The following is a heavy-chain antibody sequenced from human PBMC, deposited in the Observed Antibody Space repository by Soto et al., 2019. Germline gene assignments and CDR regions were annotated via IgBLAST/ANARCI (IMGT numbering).Heavy chain of an antibody. CDR2: ISYDGSNK. Sequence: GSLRLSCAASGFTFSSYGMHWVRQAPGKGLEWVAVISYDGSNKYYADSVKGRFTISRDNSKNTLYLQMNSLRAEDTAVYYCAKIRTTGTTLYYFDYWGQGTLVTVSS. V-gene: IGHV3-30*18. J-gene: IGHJ4*02. CDR1: GFTFSSYG. D-gene: IGHD1-7*01. CDR3: AKIRTTGTTLYYFDY.